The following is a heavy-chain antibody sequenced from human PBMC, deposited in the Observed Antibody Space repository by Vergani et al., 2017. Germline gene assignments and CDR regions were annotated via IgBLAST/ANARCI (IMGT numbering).Heavy chain of an antibody. CDR3: ARLYGRDSSRSKYFDY. V-gene: IGHV5-51*01. CDR2: IHPADSDT. Sequence: EVQLVQSGAEVKKPGESLKISCQISGYSFTNYWIGWVRQMPGKGLEWMGIIHPADSDTRYSPSFQGQVTISVDKSISTAYLQRCSLRASDIAMYYCARLYGRDSSRSKYFDYWGQGTLVTVSS. D-gene: IGHD3-22*01. J-gene: IGHJ4*02. CDR1: GYSFTNYW.